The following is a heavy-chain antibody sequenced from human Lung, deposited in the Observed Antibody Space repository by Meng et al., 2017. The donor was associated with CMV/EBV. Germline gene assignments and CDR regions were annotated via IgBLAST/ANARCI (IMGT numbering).Heavy chain of an antibody. J-gene: IGHJ3*02. D-gene: IGHD2-21*01. CDR2: INPNPNFDDT. Sequence: ASXXVSXKASGYTFIGYHIHWVRQAPGQGLEWMGWINPNPNFDDTAYAQKFQGRVTITRDMSISTAYMELTRLRPDDTAVYYCARVQFLEKPNDAFNIWGQGTMVTVPS. V-gene: IGHV1-2*02. CDR1: GYTFIGYH. CDR3: ARVQFLEKPNDAFNI.